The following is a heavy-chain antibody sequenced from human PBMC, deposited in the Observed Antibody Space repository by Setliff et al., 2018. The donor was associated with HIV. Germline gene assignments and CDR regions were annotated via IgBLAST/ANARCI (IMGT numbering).Heavy chain of an antibody. CDR1: GGTFSSYT. V-gene: IGHV1-69*02. Sequence: ASVKVSCKASGGTFSSYTINWVRQAPGQGLEWMGRSIPILGIGNDEQAQKFKGRVTFTADKSTSTVYTELSSLRSEDTAVYYCARCGAGEWHLYMDVWGKGTAVTVSS. J-gene: IGHJ6*03. CDR3: ARCGAGEWHLYMDV. CDR2: SIPILGIG. D-gene: IGHD3-16*01.